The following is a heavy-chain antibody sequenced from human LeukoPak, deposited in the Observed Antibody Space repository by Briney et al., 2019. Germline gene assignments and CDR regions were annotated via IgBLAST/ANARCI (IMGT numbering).Heavy chain of an antibody. J-gene: IGHJ4*02. D-gene: IGHD2/OR15-2a*01. CDR1: GFTFSSYS. V-gene: IGHV3-48*01. Sequence: GGSLRLSCAASGFTFSSYSMNWVRQAPGKGLEWVSYISSSSSTIYYADSVKGRFTISRDNAKNSLYLQMNSLRAEDTAVYYCARDSSPWSMAPNEFDYWGQGTLVTVSS. CDR2: ISSSSSTI. CDR3: ARDSSPWSMAPNEFDY.